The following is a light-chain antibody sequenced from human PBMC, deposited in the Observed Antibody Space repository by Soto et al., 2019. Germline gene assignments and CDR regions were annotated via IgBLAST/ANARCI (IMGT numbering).Light chain of an antibody. CDR1: SSDVGGYNY. Sequence: QSALTQPRSVSASPGQSVAISCTGTSSDVGGYNYVSWYQQHPGKAPKLMIYDVTKRPSGVPDRFSGSKSGNTASLTISGLQAEDEADYYCCSYAGSYTWVFGGWTKLTVL. J-gene: IGLJ3*02. CDR2: DVT. V-gene: IGLV2-11*01. CDR3: CSYAGSYTWV.